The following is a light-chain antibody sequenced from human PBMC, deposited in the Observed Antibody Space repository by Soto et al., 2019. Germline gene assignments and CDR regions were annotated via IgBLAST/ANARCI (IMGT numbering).Light chain of an antibody. CDR2: AVS. J-gene: IGLJ2*01. V-gene: IGLV2-14*01. CDR1: SSDVGGYNF. Sequence: QSALTQPASVSGSPGQSITLSCTGTSSDVGGYNFVSWYQQHPGKAPKLMIYAVSNRPSGVSNRFSGSKSGNTASLTISGLQAEDEADYYCSSYTSSSTEVFGGGTKVTVL. CDR3: SSYTSSSTEV.